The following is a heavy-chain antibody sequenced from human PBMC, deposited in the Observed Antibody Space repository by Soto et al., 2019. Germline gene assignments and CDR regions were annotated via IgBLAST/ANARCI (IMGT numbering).Heavy chain of an antibody. D-gene: IGHD3-22*01. CDR3: AHISGYRNWFDP. Sequence: RPKRVKPTQTLTLNCTFSGFSPSASGVGVGVDRQPPGKALEWLALIYWNDDKRYSPSLKSRLTITKDTSKNQVVLTLTNMDPVDTATYYCAHISGYRNWFDPWGQGTLVTVSS. V-gene: IGHV2-5*01. CDR1: GFSPSASGVG. J-gene: IGHJ5*02. CDR2: IYWNDDK.